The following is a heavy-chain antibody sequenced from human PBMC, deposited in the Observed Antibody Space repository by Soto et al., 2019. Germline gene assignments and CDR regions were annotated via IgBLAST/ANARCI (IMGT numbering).Heavy chain of an antibody. D-gene: IGHD5-18*01. Sequence: PGRSLRLSCAASGLTFRSYGMHWVRQAPGKALEWVAVISYDGSNKYYADSVKGRFTISRDNSKSTLYLQMSSLRAADTAVYYCAKARIQLWGGYYYGMDVWGQGTTVTVSS. CDR2: ISYDGSNK. J-gene: IGHJ6*02. V-gene: IGHV3-30*18. CDR1: GLTFRSYG. CDR3: AKARIQLWGGYYYGMDV.